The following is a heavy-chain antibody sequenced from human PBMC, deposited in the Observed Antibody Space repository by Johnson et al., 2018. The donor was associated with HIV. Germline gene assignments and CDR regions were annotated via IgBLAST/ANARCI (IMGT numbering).Heavy chain of an antibody. CDR1: GFTFSSYG. Sequence: QVQLVESGGGVVQPGGSLRLSCAASGFTFSSYGMHWVRQAPGKGLEWVSVIYSGGSTYYADSVKGRFTISRDNSKNTLYLQMNSLRAEDTAVYYCAKSGLFVLVVYAPDLFDIWGQGTMVTVSS. V-gene: IGHV3-NL1*01. CDR3: AKSGLFVLVVYAPDLFDI. J-gene: IGHJ3*02. D-gene: IGHD2-8*02. CDR2: IYSGGST.